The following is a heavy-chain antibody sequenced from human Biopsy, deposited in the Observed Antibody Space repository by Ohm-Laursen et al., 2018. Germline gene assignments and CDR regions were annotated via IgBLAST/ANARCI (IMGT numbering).Heavy chain of an antibody. V-gene: IGHV3-23*01. Sequence: GSLRLSCTASGFPFHNYAMNWVRQAPGKGLEWVAHIDASDYNTYYADSVRGRFTISRDNSKQMVHLEINSLTADDTAVYYCVKQWGGYNFDSWGQGTLVTVSS. J-gene: IGHJ5*01. CDR2: IDASDYNT. D-gene: IGHD1-14*01. CDR3: VKQWGGYNFDS. CDR1: GFPFHNYA.